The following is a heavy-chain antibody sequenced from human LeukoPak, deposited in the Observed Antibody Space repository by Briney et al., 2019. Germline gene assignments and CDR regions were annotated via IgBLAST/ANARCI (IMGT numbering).Heavy chain of an antibody. V-gene: IGHV1-24*01. D-gene: IGHD3-22*01. CDR2: FETADGET. J-gene: IGHJ4*02. CDR1: GYTLSELS. CDR3: LTLLTHYNHGTGYYSYDY. Sequence: GASVKVSCKVSGYTLSELSIHWVRQAPGKGLGWMGGFETADGETIYAQKFQGRVTMTEDTSTNTAYMELSSLRSEDTAVYYCLTLLTHYNHGTGYYSYDYWGQGTLVTVSS.